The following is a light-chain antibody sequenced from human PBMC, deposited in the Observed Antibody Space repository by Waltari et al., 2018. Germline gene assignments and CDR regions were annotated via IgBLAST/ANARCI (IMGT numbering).Light chain of an antibody. Sequence: QSALTQPASVSGSPGQSITISCTGSSTDLGSSTLVPWYQHHPDTAPNLRLCEGPERPSGVPHRFSGSKSGTTAPLTISTLQSEDEADYYCFSYADGRSLVFGGVTKLTVL. V-gene: IGLV2-23*01. CDR2: EGP. J-gene: IGLJ2*01. CDR3: FSYADGRSLV. CDR1: STDLGSSTL.